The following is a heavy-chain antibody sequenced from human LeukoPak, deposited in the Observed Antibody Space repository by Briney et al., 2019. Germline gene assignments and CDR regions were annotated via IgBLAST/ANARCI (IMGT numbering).Heavy chain of an antibody. J-gene: IGHJ6*02. V-gene: IGHV1-69*04. CDR1: GGSFSSYA. CDR2: IIPILGIA. Sequence: GASVKVSCKASGGSFSSYAISWVLQAPGQGREWMGRIIPILGIANYAQKFQGRVTFTADKFTSTAYMELSRLRSEDTAVYYCAMSIAAAGRYYYGMDVWGQGTTVTVSS. D-gene: IGHD6-13*01. CDR3: AMSIAAAGRYYYGMDV.